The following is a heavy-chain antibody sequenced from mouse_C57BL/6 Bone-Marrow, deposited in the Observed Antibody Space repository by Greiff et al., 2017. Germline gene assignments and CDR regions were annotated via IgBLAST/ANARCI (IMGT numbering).Heavy chain of an antibody. V-gene: IGHV1-85*01. D-gene: IGHD3-2*02. CDR1: GYTFTSYD. J-gene: IGHJ2*01. CDR3: ARRGSSSGYEDY. CDR2: ISPRDGST. Sequence: VQLQQSGPELVKPGASVTLSCKASGYTFTSYDINWVKQRPGQGLEWIGWISPRDGSTKYNEKFKGKATLTVDTSSSTAYMELHSLTSEDSAVYFCARRGSSSGYEDYWGQGTTLTVSS.